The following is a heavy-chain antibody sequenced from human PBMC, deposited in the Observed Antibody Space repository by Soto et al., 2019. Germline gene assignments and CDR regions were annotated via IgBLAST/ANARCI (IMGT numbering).Heavy chain of an antibody. CDR1: GGSISSGNYY. D-gene: IGHD2-15*01. J-gene: IGHJ5*02. V-gene: IGHV4-61*01. Sequence: SETLSLTCTVSGGSISSGNYYWSWIRQPPGKGLEWIGYIFYSGSTKYNPSLESRITISVDPSKNLFSLKLSSVTAADTAVYYCARVSGYCSGGSCSQGFDPWGQGTLVTVSS. CDR3: ARVSGYCSGGSCSQGFDP. CDR2: IFYSGST.